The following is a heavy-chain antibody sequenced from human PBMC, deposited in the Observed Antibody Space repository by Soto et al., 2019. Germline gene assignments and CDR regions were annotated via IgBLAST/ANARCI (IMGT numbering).Heavy chain of an antibody. D-gene: IGHD6-19*01. CDR2: IYYSGTT. CDR1: GGSIIGYY. J-gene: IGHJ4*02. CDR3: ARVESSGWYPHY. V-gene: IGHV4-59*01. Sequence: SETLSLTCTVSGGSIIGYYWSWVRQPPGKGLEWIGYIYYSGTTNYNPSLKSRVTMSVDTSKNQFSLNLKSVTAADTAVYYCARVESSGWYPHYWGQGTLVTVS.